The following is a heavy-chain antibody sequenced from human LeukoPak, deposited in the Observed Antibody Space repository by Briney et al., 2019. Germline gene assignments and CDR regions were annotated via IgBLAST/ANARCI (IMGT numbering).Heavy chain of an antibody. V-gene: IGHV3-23*01. J-gene: IGHJ4*02. CDR1: GFIFSSYA. CDR2: ISGSGGTT. D-gene: IGHD6-19*01. Sequence: PGGSLRLSCAASGFIFSSYAMSWVRQAPGKGLEWVSGISGSGGTTYYADSVKGRFTISRDNSRNTLYLQMNSLRAEDTAVYYCAKWGYSGWTRWAREPFDYWGQGTLVTVSS. CDR3: AKWGYSGWTRWAREPFDY.